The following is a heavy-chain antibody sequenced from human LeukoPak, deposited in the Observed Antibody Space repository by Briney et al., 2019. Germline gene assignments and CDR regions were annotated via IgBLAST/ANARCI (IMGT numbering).Heavy chain of an antibody. CDR3: ATLEDTAMVPFYYMDV. Sequence: SETLSLTCTASGGSISSHYWSWIRQPPGKGLEWIGYIYYSGSTNYNPSLQSRVTISVDTSKNQFSLKLSSVTAADTAVYYCATLEDTAMVPFYYMDVWGKGTTVTVSS. CDR2: IYYSGST. D-gene: IGHD5-18*01. CDR1: GGSISSHY. J-gene: IGHJ6*03. V-gene: IGHV4-59*11.